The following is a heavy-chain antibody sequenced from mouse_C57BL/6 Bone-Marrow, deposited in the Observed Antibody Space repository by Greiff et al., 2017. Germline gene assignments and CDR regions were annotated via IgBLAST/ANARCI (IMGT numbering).Heavy chain of an antibody. Sequence: EVQLQQSGPELVKPGASVKISCKASGYTFTDYYMNWVKQSHGKSLEWIGDINPNNGGISYNQKFKGKATLTVDKSASTAYMELRSLTSEDSAVYYCARDDYDGLDYWGQGTTLTVSS. CDR3: ARDDYDGLDY. V-gene: IGHV1-26*01. CDR1: GYTFTDYY. J-gene: IGHJ2*01. CDR2: INPNNGGI. D-gene: IGHD2-4*01.